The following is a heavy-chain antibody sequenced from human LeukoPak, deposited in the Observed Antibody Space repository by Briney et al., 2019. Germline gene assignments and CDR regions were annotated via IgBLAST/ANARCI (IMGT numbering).Heavy chain of an antibody. D-gene: IGHD6-19*01. Sequence: PGGSLRLSCAASVFTVSSKYMSGGRQAPGRGRGGGSVIYSGGNTYYADSVKGRFTISRDNSKNTVNLQMNSLRAEDTAVYYCASGIEVGPIYFDYWGQGTLVTVSS. CDR2: IYSGGNT. CDR1: VFTVSSKY. CDR3: ASGIEVGPIYFDY. V-gene: IGHV3-66*01. J-gene: IGHJ4*02.